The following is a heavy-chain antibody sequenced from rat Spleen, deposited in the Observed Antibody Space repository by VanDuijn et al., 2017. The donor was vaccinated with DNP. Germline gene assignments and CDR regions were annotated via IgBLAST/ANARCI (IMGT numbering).Heavy chain of an antibody. Sequence: EVQLQESGPGLVKPSQSLSLTCSVTGYSITSNSRWNWIRKFPGNKMEWIGHISYSGTTSYHPSLKSRISITRDTSKNQFFLQLSSVTTEDTATYYCARWNIGTSTLDYWGQGVMVTVSS. D-gene: IGHD1-5*01. CDR1: GYSITSNS. V-gene: IGHV3-1*01. CDR2: ISYSGTT. J-gene: IGHJ2*01. CDR3: ARWNIGTSTLDY.